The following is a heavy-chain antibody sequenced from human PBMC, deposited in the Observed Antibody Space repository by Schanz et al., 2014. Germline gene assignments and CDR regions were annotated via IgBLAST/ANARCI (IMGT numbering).Heavy chain of an antibody. CDR3: AKDLLYGAPMPLNHLDY. J-gene: IGHJ4*02. CDR1: GFTFGSYG. D-gene: IGHD2-2*01. CDR2: ISSSGSYI. V-gene: IGHV3-21*04. Sequence: EEQLLQSGGGLVQPGGSLRLSCAASGFTFGSYGMSWVRQGPGKGLEWVSSISSSGSYIHYADSVKGRFTISRDNAKNTLYLQMNSLRAEDTAVYYCAKDLLYGAPMPLNHLDYWGQGTLVTVSS.